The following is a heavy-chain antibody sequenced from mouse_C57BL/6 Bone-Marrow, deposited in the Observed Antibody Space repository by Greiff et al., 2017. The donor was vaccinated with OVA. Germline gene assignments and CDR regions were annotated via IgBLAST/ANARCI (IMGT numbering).Heavy chain of an antibody. J-gene: IGHJ1*03. CDR3: ARDALLLYPYWYFDV. V-gene: IGHV3-5*01. CDR2: IYYSGTI. Sequence: EVQLQESGPGLVKPSQTVFLTCTVTGISITTGNYRWSWIRQFPGNKLEWIGYIYYSGTITYNPSLTSRTTITRDTPKNQFFLEMNSLTAEDTATYYCARDALLLYPYWYFDVWGTGTTVTVSS. D-gene: IGHD2-1*01. CDR1: GISITTGNYR.